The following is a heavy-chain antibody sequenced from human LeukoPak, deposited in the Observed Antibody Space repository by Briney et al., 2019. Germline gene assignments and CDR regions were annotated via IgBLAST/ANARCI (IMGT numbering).Heavy chain of an antibody. D-gene: IGHD3-9*01. CDR2: IYSGGST. V-gene: IGHV3-53*01. CDR1: GFIVNSNY. CDR3: ASVLTGYYDYFDY. Sequence: GGSLRLSCAASGFIVNSNYMSWVRQAPGKGLEWVSVIYSGGSTYYADSVKGRFTISRDNSKNTLYLQMNSLRAEDTAVYYCASVLTGYYDYFDYWGQGTLVTVSS. J-gene: IGHJ4*02.